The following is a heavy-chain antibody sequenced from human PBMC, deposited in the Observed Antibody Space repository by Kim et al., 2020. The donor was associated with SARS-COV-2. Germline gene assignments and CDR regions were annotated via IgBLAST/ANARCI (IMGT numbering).Heavy chain of an antibody. CDR3: ARDTFDRYSYGPAPYYYGMDV. CDR1: GYTFTSYG. V-gene: IGHV1-18*04. CDR2: ISAYNGNT. D-gene: IGHD5-18*01. J-gene: IGHJ6*02. Sequence: ASVKVSCKASGYTFTSYGISWVLQAPGQGLEWMGWISAYNGNTNYAQKLQGRVTMTTDTSTSTAYMELRSLRSDDTAVYYCARDTFDRYSYGPAPYYYGMDVWGQGTTVTVSS.